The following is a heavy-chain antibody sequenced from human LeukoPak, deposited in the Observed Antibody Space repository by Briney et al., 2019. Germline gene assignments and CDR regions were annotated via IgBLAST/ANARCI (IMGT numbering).Heavy chain of an antibody. CDR3: ARGQFVARSKVKGGYMDV. D-gene: IGHD1-26*01. CDR2: INHSGTT. Sequence: SETQSLTCAVYDGSFRGYYWSWIRQPPGKGLEWIGEINHSGTTNYNPSLKSRVTISVDTSKNQFSLKLSSVTAADTAVYYCARGQFVARSKVKGGYMDVWGKGTTVTVSS. CDR1: DGSFRGYY. J-gene: IGHJ6*03. V-gene: IGHV4-34*01.